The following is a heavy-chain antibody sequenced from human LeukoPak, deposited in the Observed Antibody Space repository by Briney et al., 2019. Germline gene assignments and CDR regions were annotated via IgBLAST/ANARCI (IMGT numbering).Heavy chain of an antibody. CDR2: TYYSGST. Sequence: SETLSLTCIVSGXSFSSGGYYWGWIRQPPGKGLEWIGTTYYSGSTYYDPSLKSRVTISVNTSKNEFSLNLSSVTAADTAVYYCARGGTLMTMVNWGQGTLVTVSS. CDR3: ARGGTLMTMVN. J-gene: IGHJ4*02. V-gene: IGHV4-39*07. D-gene: IGHD4/OR15-4a*01. CDR1: GXSFSSGGYY.